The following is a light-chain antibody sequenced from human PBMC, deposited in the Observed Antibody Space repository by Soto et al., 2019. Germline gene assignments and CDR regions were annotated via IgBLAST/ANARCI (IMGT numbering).Light chain of an antibody. J-gene: IGLJ1*01. V-gene: IGLV1-40*01. CDR2: GNN. Sequence: QSVLTQPPSVSGAPGQRVIISCTGSSSNIGAGYDVHWYQLLPGTAPKLLIYGNNNRPSGVPDRFSGSKSGTSASLAITGLQAKDEADYYCQSYDSGLSAYVFGSGTKLIVL. CDR1: SSNIGAGYD. CDR3: QSYDSGLSAYV.